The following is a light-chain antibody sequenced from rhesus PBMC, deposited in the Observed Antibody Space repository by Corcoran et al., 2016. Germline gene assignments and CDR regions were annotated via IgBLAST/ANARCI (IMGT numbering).Light chain of an antibody. CDR2: YAT. J-gene: IGKJ2*01. CDR3: PQYNNSPYS. V-gene: IGKV1-66*01. CDR1: QGLNNY. Sequence: IQMTQSPSSLSASVGDRVTITCRASQGLNNYLSWYQQKPGKAPTPLIYYATSLETGVPSRFSGSRSGTSYSLTISSLQPEDIATYYCPQYNNSPYSFGQGTKVGIK.